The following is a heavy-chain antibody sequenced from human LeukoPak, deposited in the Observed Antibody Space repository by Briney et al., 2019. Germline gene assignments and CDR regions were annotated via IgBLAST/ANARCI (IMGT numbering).Heavy chain of an antibody. V-gene: IGHV4-39*01. Sequence: SETLSLTCTASGGSISSSSYYWGWIRQPPGKGLEWIGSIYYSGSTYYNPSLKGRVTISVDTSKNQFSLKLSSVTAADTAVYYCARQPYSSSYYFDYWGQRTLVTVSS. CDR3: ARQPYSSSYYFDY. J-gene: IGHJ4*02. CDR1: GGSISSSSYY. D-gene: IGHD6-6*01. CDR2: IYYSGST.